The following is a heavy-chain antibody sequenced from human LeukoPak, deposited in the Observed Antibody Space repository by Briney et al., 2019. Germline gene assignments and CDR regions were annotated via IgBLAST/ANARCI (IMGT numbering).Heavy chain of an antibody. CDR1: GFTFDDYA. CDR2: IYSGGVT. J-gene: IGHJ5*02. Sequence: GGSLRLSCAASGFTFDDYAMHWVRQAPGKGLEWVSIIYSGGVTNYADSVKGRFTLSRDNSKNTLFLQLNSLRAEDTAIYYCARGPPFDPWGQGTLVTVSS. V-gene: IGHV3-66*01. CDR3: ARGPPFDP.